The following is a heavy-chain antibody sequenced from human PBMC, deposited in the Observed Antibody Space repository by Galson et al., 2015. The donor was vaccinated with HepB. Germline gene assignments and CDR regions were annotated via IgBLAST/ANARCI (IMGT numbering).Heavy chain of an antibody. V-gene: IGHV4-61*02. CDR3: ANHRNYDDSSGYGLGAFDI. D-gene: IGHD3-22*01. CDR1: GGSISSGSYY. J-gene: IGHJ3*02. Sequence: QVQLQESGPGLVKPSETLSLTCTVSGGSISSGSYYWSWIRQPAGKGLEWIGRIYTSGSTNYNPSLKSRVTMSVDTPKNPFSLKLSAVTAADTAVYYCANHRNYDDSSGYGLGAFDIWGQGTMVTVSS. CDR2: IYTSGST.